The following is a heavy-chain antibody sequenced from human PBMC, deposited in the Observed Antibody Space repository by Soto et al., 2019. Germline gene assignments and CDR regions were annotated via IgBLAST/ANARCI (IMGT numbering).Heavy chain of an antibody. V-gene: IGHV3-33*01. D-gene: IGHD2-2*02. CDR3: ARDPGTSCYMCGMDV. CDR2: IWYDGSNK. CDR1: GFTFSSYG. J-gene: IGHJ6*02. Sequence: GGSLRLSCAASGFTFSSYGRHWVRQAPGKGLECVAVIWYDGSNKYYADSVKGRFTISRDNSKNTLYLQMNSLRAEDTAVYYCARDPGTSCYMCGMDVWGQGTTVTVYS.